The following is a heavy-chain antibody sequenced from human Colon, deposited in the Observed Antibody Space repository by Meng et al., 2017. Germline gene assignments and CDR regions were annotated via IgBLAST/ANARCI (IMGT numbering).Heavy chain of an antibody. CDR3: ARDGASSSGYPLFV. Sequence: QVQLVQSGAEVKKPGSSVKVSCRASGGTFSSYTISWVRQAPGQGLEWMGRIIPILGIANYAQKFQGRVTITADKSTSTAYMELSSLRSEDTAVYYCARDGASSSGYPLFVWGQGTLVTVSS. CDR1: GGTFSSYT. CDR2: IIPILGIA. D-gene: IGHD3-22*01. J-gene: IGHJ4*02. V-gene: IGHV1-69*08.